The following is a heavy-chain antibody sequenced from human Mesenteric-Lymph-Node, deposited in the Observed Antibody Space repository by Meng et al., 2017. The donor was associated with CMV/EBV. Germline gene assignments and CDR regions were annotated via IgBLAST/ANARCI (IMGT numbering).Heavy chain of an antibody. D-gene: IGHD1-1*01. V-gene: IGHV6-1*01. CDR3: ARGPQVWNGLDFYSYGLDV. CDR2: TYFGPGGYDGY. J-gene: IGHJ6*02. CDR1: GDRVSDSTAT. Sequence: SETLSLTCAISGDRVSDSTATWNWIRQSPSRGLEWLGRTYFGPGGYDGYEYAPSVSSRITITPDTSKNQFSLQLNSVTPDDTAVYYCARGPQVWNGLDFYSYGLDVWGQGTTVTVSS.